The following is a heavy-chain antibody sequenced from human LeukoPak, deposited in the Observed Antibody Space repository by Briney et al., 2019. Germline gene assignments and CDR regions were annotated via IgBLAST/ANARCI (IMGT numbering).Heavy chain of an antibody. CDR2: ISAYNGNT. D-gene: IGHD3-22*01. CDR1: GDTFTGFY. Sequence: ASVKVSCKASGDTFTGFYMHWVPQAPGQGLEGMGWISAYNGNTNYAQKLHGRVTMTTDTSTSTAYMELRSLRSDDTAVYYCAREVPYDTSVYYQPLDFWGQGTLVTVSS. CDR3: AREVPYDTSVYYQPLDF. V-gene: IGHV1-18*04. J-gene: IGHJ1*01.